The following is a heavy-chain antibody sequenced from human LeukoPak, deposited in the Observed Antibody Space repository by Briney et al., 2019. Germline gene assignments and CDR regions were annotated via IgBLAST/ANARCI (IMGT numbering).Heavy chain of an antibody. Sequence: SETLSLTCAVYGGSFSGYYWSWIRQPPGKGLEWIGEINHSGSTNYNPSLKSRVTISVNTSSKNQFSLKVTSVTAADTAVYYCARAPGRYYYYYMDVWGKGSTVTISS. D-gene: IGHD1-14*01. J-gene: IGHJ6*03. CDR2: INHSGST. V-gene: IGHV4-34*01. CDR1: GGSFSGYY. CDR3: ARAPGRYYYYYMDV.